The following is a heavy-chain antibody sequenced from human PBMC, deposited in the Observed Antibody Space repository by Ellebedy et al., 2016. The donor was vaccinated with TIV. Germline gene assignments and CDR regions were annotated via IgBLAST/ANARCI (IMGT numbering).Heavy chain of an antibody. CDR3: ARVVSADSSGYYYGADWFDP. Sequence: SVKVSCXASGGTFSSYAISWVRQAPGQGLEWMGGIIPIFGTANYAQKFQGRVTITADESTSTAYMELRSLRSDDTAVYYCARVVSADSSGYYYGADWFDPWGQGTLVTVSS. D-gene: IGHD3-22*01. CDR1: GGTFSSYA. V-gene: IGHV1-69*13. J-gene: IGHJ5*02. CDR2: IIPIFGTA.